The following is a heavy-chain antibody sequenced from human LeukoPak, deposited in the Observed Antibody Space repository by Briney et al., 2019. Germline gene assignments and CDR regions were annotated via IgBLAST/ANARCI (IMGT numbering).Heavy chain of an antibody. Sequence: ASVKVSCKASGYTFTSYDINWVRQATGQGLEWMGWMNPNSGNTGYAQKFQGRVTMTGSTSISTAYMELSSLRSEDTAVYYCARGGACSSTSCYADYWGQGTLVTVSS. CDR1: GYTFTSYD. CDR3: ARGGACSSTSCYADY. D-gene: IGHD2-2*01. V-gene: IGHV1-8*01. CDR2: MNPNSGNT. J-gene: IGHJ4*02.